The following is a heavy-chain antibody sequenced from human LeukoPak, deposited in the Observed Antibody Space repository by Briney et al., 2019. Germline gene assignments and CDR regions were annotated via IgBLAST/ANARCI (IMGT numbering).Heavy chain of an antibody. V-gene: IGHV3-53*01. CDR2: IYSDDRT. CDR3: ARKLFFDY. CDR1: GFTVNSAD. Sequence: GGSLRLSCAASGFTVNSADMSWVSQAQGKGLEWVSIIYSDDRTYYADSVKGRFTISRDNSKNILFLQMNSLRPEDTAIYYCARKLFFDYWGQGALVTVSS. J-gene: IGHJ4*02.